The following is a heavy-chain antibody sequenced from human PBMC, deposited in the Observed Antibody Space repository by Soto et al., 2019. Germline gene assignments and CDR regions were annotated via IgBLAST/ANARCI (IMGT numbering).Heavy chain of an antibody. CDR1: GGSISSGGYY. D-gene: IGHD2-15*01. CDR3: AKNSRRTNWFDP. CDR2: IYYSGST. J-gene: IGHJ5*02. V-gene: IGHV4-31*03. Sequence: SETLSLTCNVSGGSISSGGYYWTWIRQHPGKGLEWIGYIYYSGSTYYNPPLKSRVTISVDTSKNQFSLKLSSVTAADTAVYYCAKNSRRTNWFDPWGQGTLVTVSS.